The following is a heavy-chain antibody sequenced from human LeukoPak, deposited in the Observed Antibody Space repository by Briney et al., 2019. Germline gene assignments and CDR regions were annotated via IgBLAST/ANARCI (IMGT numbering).Heavy chain of an antibody. Sequence: PGGSLRLSCAASGFTFSSYSMNWVRQAPGKGLEWVSYISSSSSTIYYADSVKGRFTISRDNAKNSLYLQMNSLRAEDTAVYYCARPEGPDCGGDCYSLGYYGMDVWGQGTTVTVSS. J-gene: IGHJ6*02. CDR3: ARPEGPDCGGDCYSLGYYGMDV. D-gene: IGHD2-21*02. V-gene: IGHV3-48*04. CDR2: ISSSSSTI. CDR1: GFTFSSYS.